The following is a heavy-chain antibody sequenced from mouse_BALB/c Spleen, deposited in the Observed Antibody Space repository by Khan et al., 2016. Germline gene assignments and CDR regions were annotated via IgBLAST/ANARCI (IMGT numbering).Heavy chain of an antibody. J-gene: IGHJ3*01. D-gene: IGHD1-1*01. CDR1: GFTFNTYA. Sequence: EVQLVESGGKLVQPKGSLKLSCAASGFTFNTYAMNWVRQAPGKGLEWVARIRSKSYNYATYYADSVKDRFTISRADSQSMLYLQMNNLKTENTAMYYCVRGIMSGYYGFPWFAYWSQGTLVTVSA. V-gene: IGHV10-1*02. CDR2: IRSKSYNYAT. CDR3: VRGIMSGYYGFPWFAY.